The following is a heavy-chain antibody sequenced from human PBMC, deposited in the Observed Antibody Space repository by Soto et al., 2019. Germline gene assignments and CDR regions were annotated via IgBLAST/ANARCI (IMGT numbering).Heavy chain of an antibody. CDR3: ARDRGIAARPFDY. Sequence: GASVKVSCKASGGTFSSYTISWVRQAPRQGLEWMGRIIPILGIANYAQKFQGRVTITADKSTSTAYMELSSLRSEDTAVYYCARDRGIAARPFDYWGQGTLVTVSS. D-gene: IGHD6-6*01. CDR2: IIPILGIA. V-gene: IGHV1-69*04. J-gene: IGHJ4*02. CDR1: GGTFSSYT.